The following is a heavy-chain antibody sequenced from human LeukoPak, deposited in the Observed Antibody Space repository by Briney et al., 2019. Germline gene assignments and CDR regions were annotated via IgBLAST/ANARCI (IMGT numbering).Heavy chain of an antibody. CDR1: GFSFSSYW. J-gene: IGHJ3*02. CDR2: IYPGDSDT. Sequence: GESLKISCKGSGFSFSSYWIGWVRQMPGQGLEWLGIIYPGDSDTTYSPSFEGQVTISADKSISTAYLPWTSLKASDTAMFYCARRDGAFDIWGQGTMVTVSS. CDR3: ARRDGAFDI. V-gene: IGHV5-51*01.